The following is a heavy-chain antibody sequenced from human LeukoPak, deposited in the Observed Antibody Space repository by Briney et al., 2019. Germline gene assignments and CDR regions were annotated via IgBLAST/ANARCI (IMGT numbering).Heavy chain of an antibody. D-gene: IGHD2-2*01. CDR1: GGSVSSGSYY. CDR2: IYYSGST. Sequence: SETLSLTCTVSGGSVSSGSYYWSWIRQPPGKGLEWIGYIYYSGSTNYNPSLKSRVTISVDTSKNQFSLKLSSVTAGDTAVYFCARYGSSTSCELTYYYGMDVWGQGPTVPVSS. V-gene: IGHV4-61*01. CDR3: ARYGSSTSCELTYYYGMDV. J-gene: IGHJ6*02.